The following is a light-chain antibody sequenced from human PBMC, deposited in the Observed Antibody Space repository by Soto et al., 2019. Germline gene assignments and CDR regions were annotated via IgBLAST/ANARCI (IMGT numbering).Light chain of an antibody. CDR2: EVS. CDR3: SSYAGSNTSYV. V-gene: IGLV2-8*01. J-gene: IGLJ1*01. CDR1: SSDVGGYNY. Sequence: QSVLTQPPSASGSPGQSVTISCTGTSSDVGGYNYVSWYQQHPGKAPKLMIYEVSKRPSGVPDRFSGSKSGNTASLTVSGLQAEDEADYYCSSYAGSNTSYVFGTGTKVTVL.